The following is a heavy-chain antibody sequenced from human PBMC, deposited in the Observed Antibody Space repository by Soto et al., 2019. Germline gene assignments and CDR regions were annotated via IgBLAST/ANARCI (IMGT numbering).Heavy chain of an antibody. CDR3: ARAPLYYDSSGSYYYYGMDV. Sequence: QVQLVQSGAEVKKPGSSVKVSCKASGGTFSSYAISWVRQAPGQGLEWMGGIIPIFGTANYAQKFQGRVTITADESTCTAYMELSSLRSEDTAVYYCARAPLYYDSSGSYYYYGMDVWGQGTTVTVSS. J-gene: IGHJ6*02. CDR1: GGTFSSYA. D-gene: IGHD3-22*01. V-gene: IGHV1-69*01. CDR2: IIPIFGTA.